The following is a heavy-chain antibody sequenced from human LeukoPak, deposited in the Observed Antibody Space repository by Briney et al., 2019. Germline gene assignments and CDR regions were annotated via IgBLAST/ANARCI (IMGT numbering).Heavy chain of an antibody. CDR2: IGGSGGTT. CDR3: AKAVVGGTVGDY. V-gene: IGHV3-23*01. J-gene: IGHJ4*02. CDR1: GFTFSSYA. Sequence: GGSLRLSCAASGFTFSSYAMSWVRQAPGKGLEWVSAIGGSGGTTYYADSVKGRFTTSRENPKNTLHLQMNSLRPDDTAVYYCAKAVVGGTVGDYWGQGTLVTVSS. D-gene: IGHD2-15*01.